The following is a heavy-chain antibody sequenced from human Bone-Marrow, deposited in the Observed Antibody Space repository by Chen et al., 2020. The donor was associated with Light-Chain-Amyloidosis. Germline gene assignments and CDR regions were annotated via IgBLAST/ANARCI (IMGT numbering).Heavy chain of an antibody. J-gene: IGHJ4*02. CDR3: ARRRDGYNFAY. CDR1: GYTFPNYW. D-gene: IGHD5-12*01. V-gene: IGHV5-51*01. CDR2: IYPDDSDA. Sequence: EVQLEQSGPEVKKPGESLKISCKGSGYTFPNYWIGWVRQMPGKGLEWMGVIYPDDSDARYRPSFEGQVTSSADKAIATAYLQRRSLKASDTAMYYCARRRDGYNFAYGGQGTLVTVSS.